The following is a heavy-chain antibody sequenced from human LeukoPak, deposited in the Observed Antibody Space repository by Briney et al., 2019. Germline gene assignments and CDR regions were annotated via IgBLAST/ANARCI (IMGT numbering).Heavy chain of an antibody. D-gene: IGHD3-9*01. CDR3: ARGHVLRYFDWLNNWFDP. V-gene: IGHV1-69*13. Sequence: GASVKVSCKGSGCTFTSYAISWVRHGPGQGLEWVGGIIPILGTANNAQKFQGRVTITADESTSTAYMELSSLRSEDTAVYYCARGHVLRYFDWLNNWFDPWGQGTLVTVSS. CDR1: GCTFTSYA. J-gene: IGHJ5*02. CDR2: IIPILGTA.